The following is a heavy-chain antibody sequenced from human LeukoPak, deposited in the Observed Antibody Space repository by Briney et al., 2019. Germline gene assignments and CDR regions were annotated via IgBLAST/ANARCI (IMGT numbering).Heavy chain of an antibody. J-gene: IGHJ4*02. D-gene: IGHD2-2*01. CDR1: GYTFTSYY. Sequence: ASVKVSCKASGYTFTSYYMHWVRQAPGQGLEWMGIINPSGGSTSYAQKFQGRVTMTRDTSTSTVYMELSSLRSEDTAVYYCARNSLCRSTSCYSHFDYWGQGTLVTVSS. CDR2: INPSGGST. V-gene: IGHV1-46*03. CDR3: ARNSLCRSTSCYSHFDY.